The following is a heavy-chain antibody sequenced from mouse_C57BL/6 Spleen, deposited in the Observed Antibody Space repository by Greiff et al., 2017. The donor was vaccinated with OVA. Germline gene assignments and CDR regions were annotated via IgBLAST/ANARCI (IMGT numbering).Heavy chain of an antibody. Sequence: LVESGGGLVKPGGSLKLSCAASGFTFSDYGMHWVRQAPEKGLEWVAYISSGSSTIYYADTVKGRFTISRDNAKNTLFLQMTSLRSEDTAMYYCARHYYGSRRGYFDYWGQGTTLTVSS. CDR2: ISSGSSTI. CDR3: ARHYYGSRRGYFDY. CDR1: GFTFSDYG. D-gene: IGHD1-1*01. J-gene: IGHJ2*01. V-gene: IGHV5-17*01.